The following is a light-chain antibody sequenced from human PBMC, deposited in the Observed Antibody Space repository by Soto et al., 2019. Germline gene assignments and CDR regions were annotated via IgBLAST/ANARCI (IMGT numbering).Light chain of an antibody. CDR1: SSDVGAYNY. Sequence: QSALTQPPSASGSPGQSVTISCTGTSSDVGAYNYVSWYQQYTGKAPNLMIYDVSKRTSGVPDRFSGSKSGNTASLTVSGLRADDEAVYYCSSYGGGDTFHVIFGGGTQLTVL. J-gene: IGLJ2*01. V-gene: IGLV2-8*01. CDR2: DVS. CDR3: SSYGGGDTFHVI.